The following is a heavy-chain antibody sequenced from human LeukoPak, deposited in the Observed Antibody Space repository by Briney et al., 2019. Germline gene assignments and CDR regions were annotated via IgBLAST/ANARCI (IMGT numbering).Heavy chain of an antibody. Sequence: ASVKVSCKASGGTFSSYAISWVRQAPGQGLEWMGGIIPIFGTANYAQKFQGRVTITTDESTSTAYMELSSLRSEDTAVYYCARRAVNWNYSYYWGQGTLVTVSS. V-gene: IGHV1-69*05. CDR2: IIPIFGTA. CDR1: GGTFSSYA. CDR3: ARRAVNWNYSYY. J-gene: IGHJ4*02. D-gene: IGHD1-1*01.